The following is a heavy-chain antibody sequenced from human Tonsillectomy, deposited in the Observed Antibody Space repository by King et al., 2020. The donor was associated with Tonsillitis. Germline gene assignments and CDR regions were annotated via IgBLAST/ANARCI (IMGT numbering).Heavy chain of an antibody. CDR1: GFTFSSYW. CDR3: ALLAVADTDDAFDI. CDR2: IKQDGSEK. V-gene: IGHV3-7*01. J-gene: IGHJ3*02. Sequence: EVQLVESGGGLVQPGGSLRLSCAASGFTFSSYWMSWVRQAPGKGLEWVANIKQDGSEKYYVGSVKGRVTISRDNAKNSLSLQMNSLRAEDTAVYYCALLAVADTDDAFDIWGQGTMVTVSS. D-gene: IGHD6-19*01.